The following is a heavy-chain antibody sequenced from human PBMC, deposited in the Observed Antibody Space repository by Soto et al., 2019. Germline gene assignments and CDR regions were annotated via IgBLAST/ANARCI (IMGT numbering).Heavy chain of an antibody. J-gene: IGHJ4*02. CDR3: ATPPSIAVAGPFNY. V-gene: IGHV3-23*01. CDR1: GFTFSSYA. D-gene: IGHD6-19*01. CDR2: ISGSGGST. Sequence: PGGSLRLSCAASGFTFSSYAMSWVRQAPGKGLEWVSAISGSGGSTYYADSVKGRFTISRDNSKNTLYLQMNSLRAEDTAVYNSATPPSIAVAGPFNYWGQGTLVPVSS.